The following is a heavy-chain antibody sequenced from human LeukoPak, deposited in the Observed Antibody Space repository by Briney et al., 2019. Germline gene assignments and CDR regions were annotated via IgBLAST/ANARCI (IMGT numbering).Heavy chain of an antibody. CDR1: GFSISNDW. CDR2: VKSRSAGETT. D-gene: IGHD3-10*01. V-gene: IGHV3-15*01. J-gene: IGHJ4*02. CDR3: TLIQGWGSGSYYRDF. Sequence: GGSLRLSCAASGFSISNDWMSWVRQAPGKGLEWVARVKSRSAGETTDYAAPVKGRFTISRDDSKNTLYLQMNSLKTEDSAVYYCTLIQGWGSGSYYRDFWGQGTLVTVSS.